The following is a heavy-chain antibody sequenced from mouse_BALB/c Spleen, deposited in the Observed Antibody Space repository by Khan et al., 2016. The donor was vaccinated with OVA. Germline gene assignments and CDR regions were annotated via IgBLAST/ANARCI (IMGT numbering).Heavy chain of an antibody. Sequence: EVELVESGGDSVKPGGSLKLSCAVSGFTFSTYAMSWVRQTPEKRLEWVASISSGGSTYYHDRVKGRITISRANARNIVYLQMTSLRSEDMAMYYCAREAYRYDEYYFDYWGQGTTLTVSS. CDR1: GFTFSTYA. J-gene: IGHJ2*01. V-gene: IGHV5-6-5*01. CDR2: ISSGGST. D-gene: IGHD2-14*01. CDR3: AREAYRYDEYYFDY.